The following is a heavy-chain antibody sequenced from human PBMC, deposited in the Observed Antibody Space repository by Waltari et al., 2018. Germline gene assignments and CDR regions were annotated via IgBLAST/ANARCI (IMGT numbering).Heavy chain of an antibody. J-gene: IGHJ4*02. V-gene: IGHV3-33*01. CDR2: IWYDGSNK. CDR3: AREGYGYYCEH. Sequence: QVQLVESGGGVVQPGRSLRLSCAASGFTFSSYGMHWVRQAPGRGLEWVAVIWYDGSNKYYADSVKGRFTISRDNSKNTLYLQMNSLGDDDTAVYYCAREGYGYYCEHWGQGTRVSVSS. D-gene: IGHD5-12*01. CDR1: GFTFSSYG.